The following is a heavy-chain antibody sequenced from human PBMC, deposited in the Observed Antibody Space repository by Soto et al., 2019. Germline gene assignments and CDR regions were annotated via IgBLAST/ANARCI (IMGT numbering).Heavy chain of an antibody. J-gene: IGHJ4*02. D-gene: IGHD3-22*01. V-gene: IGHV3-11*01. CDR3: ARDLGYYDSSGYFDY. CDR1: GFTFSDSY. CDR2: ISSSDSII. Sequence: SLKISCAASGFTFSDSYVSWVRQAPGKGLEWVSYISSSDSIIYYSDSVKGRFIISRDNAKNSLYLQMNSLRAEDTAVYYCARDLGYYDSSGYFDYWGQGTLVTVSS.